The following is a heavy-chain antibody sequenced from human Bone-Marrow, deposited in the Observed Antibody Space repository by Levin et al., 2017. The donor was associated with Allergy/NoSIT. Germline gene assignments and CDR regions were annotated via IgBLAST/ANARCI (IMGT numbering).Heavy chain of an antibody. J-gene: IGHJ6*02. Sequence: ASVKVSCAASGLSVSSNYMSWVRQAPGKGLEWVSVIYSGDSTYYADSVKGRFTISRDNSKNTLYLQMNSLRAEDTAVYYCVRDRGYYYNMDVWGQGTTVTVSS. CDR1: GLSVSSNY. V-gene: IGHV3-53*01. CDR2: IYSGDST. CDR3: VRDRGYYYNMDV.